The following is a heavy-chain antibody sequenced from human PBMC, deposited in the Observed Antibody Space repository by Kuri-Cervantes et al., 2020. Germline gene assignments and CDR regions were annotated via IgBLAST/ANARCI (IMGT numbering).Heavy chain of an antibody. CDR1: GYSISSGYY. CDR3: ASLYYYDTTH. Sequence: SQTLSLTCAVSGYSISSGYYWGWIRQPPGKGLEWIGSIYYSGSTYYNPSLKSRVTISVDTSKNQFSLNLSSVTAADTAMYYCASLYYYDTTHWGQGTLVTVSS. CDR2: IYYSGST. V-gene: IGHV4-38-2*01. D-gene: IGHD3-22*01. J-gene: IGHJ4*02.